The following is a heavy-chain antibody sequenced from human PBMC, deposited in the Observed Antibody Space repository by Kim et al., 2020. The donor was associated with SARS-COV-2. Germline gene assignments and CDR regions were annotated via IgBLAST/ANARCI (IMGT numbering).Heavy chain of an antibody. V-gene: IGHV4-34*01. D-gene: IGHD3-22*01. CDR3: ARGPKRRSYYYDSSGYYSSGFDY. Sequence: SETLSLTCAVYGGSFSGYYWSWIRQPPGKGLEWIGEINHSGSTNYNPSLKSRVTISVDTSKNQFSLKLSSVTAADTAVYYCARGPKRRSYYYDSSGYYSSGFDYWGQGTLVTVSS. CDR2: INHSGST. J-gene: IGHJ4*02. CDR1: GGSFSGYY.